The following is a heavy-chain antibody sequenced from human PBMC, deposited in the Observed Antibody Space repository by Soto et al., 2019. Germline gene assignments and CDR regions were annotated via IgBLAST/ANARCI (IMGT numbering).Heavy chain of an antibody. J-gene: IGHJ6*02. Sequence: PGGSLRLSCVASGLTVSQNYMAWVRQAPEMGPQWVSVLYAEGSTYYTESVKGRFTISRDPSKNTLFLQMDGLRAEDTAVYYCVRPRPSGENYGMDVWGQGTTVTVS. CDR2: LYAEGST. V-gene: IGHV3-53*01. CDR1: GLTVSQNY. D-gene: IGHD1-26*01. CDR3: VRPRPSGENYGMDV.